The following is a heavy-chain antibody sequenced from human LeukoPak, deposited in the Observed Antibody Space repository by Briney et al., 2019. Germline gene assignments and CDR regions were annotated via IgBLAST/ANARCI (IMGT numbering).Heavy chain of an antibody. J-gene: IGHJ6*03. CDR1: GFTFSSYE. D-gene: IGHD4-17*01. V-gene: IGHV3-48*03. CDR3: ARSPTTATIYYYYMDV. Sequence: PGGSLRLSCAASGFTFSSYEMNWVRQALGKGLEWVSYISSSGSTIYYADSVKGRFTISRDNAKNSLYLQMNSLRAEDTAVYYCARSPTTATIYYYYMDVWGKGTTVTVSS. CDR2: ISSSGSTI.